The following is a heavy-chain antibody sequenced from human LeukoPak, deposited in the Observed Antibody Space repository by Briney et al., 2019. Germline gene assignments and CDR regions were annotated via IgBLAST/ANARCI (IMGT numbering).Heavy chain of an antibody. Sequence: PGGSLRLSCAASRFTFSSYWMHWVRQAPGKGLEWVANIKLDGTEKYYVDSVKGRFTISRDNAKNSLYLQMNSLRAEDTAVYYCASDRFYFGVWGQGTLVTVSS. CDR2: IKLDGTEK. CDR3: ASDRFYFGV. CDR1: RFTFSSYW. D-gene: IGHD3-16*01. V-gene: IGHV3-7*05. J-gene: IGHJ4*02.